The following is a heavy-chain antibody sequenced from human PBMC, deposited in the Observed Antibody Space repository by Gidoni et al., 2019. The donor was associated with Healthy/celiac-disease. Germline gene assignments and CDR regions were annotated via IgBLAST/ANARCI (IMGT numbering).Heavy chain of an antibody. CDR3: AKLCSGGSCYHYGMDV. CDR2: ISGSGGST. J-gene: IGHJ6*02. D-gene: IGHD2-15*01. V-gene: IGHV3-23*01. CDR1: GFTFSSYA. Sequence: EVQLLESGGGLVQPGGSLRLPCAASGFTFSSYAMSWVRQAPGKGLEWVSAISGSGGSTYYADSVKGRFTISRDNSKNTLYLQMNSLRAEDTAVYYCAKLCSGGSCYHYGMDVWGQGTTVTVSS.